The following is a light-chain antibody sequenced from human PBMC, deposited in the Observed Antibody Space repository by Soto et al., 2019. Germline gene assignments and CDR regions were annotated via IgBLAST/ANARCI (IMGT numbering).Light chain of an antibody. J-gene: IGKJ1*01. CDR3: HQYGSFPRT. V-gene: IGKV3-20*01. CDR2: GAS. CDR1: QNVSSSC. Sequence: IRLTLSPGTVSLSTVERVTLSCRASQNVSSSCLAWYQHKPGKAPRLLIYGASSRDTGIPDRISGSGSGTDFTLTISRLEPEDFAAYYCHQYGSFPRTFGEGTKVDI.